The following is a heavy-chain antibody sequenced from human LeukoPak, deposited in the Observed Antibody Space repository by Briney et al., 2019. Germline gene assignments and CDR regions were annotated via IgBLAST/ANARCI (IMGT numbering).Heavy chain of an antibody. CDR3: ARAGSGYRNPRDY. CDR1: GFTFSSYS. J-gene: IGHJ4*02. CDR2: ISSSSSYI. D-gene: IGHD3-22*01. V-gene: IGHV3-21*01. Sequence: GGSLRLSCAASGFTFSSYSMNWVRQAPGKGLEWVSSISSSSSYIYYADSMKGRFTISRDNAKNSLYLQMNSLRAEDTAVYYCARAGSGYRNPRDYWGQGTLVTVSS.